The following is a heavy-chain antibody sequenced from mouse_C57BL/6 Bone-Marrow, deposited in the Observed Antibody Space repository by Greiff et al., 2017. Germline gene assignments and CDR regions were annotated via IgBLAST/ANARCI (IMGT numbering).Heavy chain of an antibody. CDR2: FYPGSGSI. CDR1: GYTFTEYT. V-gene: IGHV1-62-2*01. Sequence: QVQLKESGAELVKPGASVKLSCKASGYTFTEYTIHWVQQRSGQGLEWFGWFYPGSGSIKYNEKFKDKATLTADKSSSTVYMEISRLTSEDSAVYFCARHAAYYSNVPDFDYWGQGTTLTVSS. J-gene: IGHJ2*01. CDR3: ARHAAYYSNVPDFDY. D-gene: IGHD2-5*01.